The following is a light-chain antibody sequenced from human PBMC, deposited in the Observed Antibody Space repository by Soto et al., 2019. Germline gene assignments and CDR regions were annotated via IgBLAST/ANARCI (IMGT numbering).Light chain of an antibody. Sequence: EIVMTQSPATLSVSPGERATLSCRASQSVSSNLAWYQQKPRQAPRLLFYGASTRATGIPARFSGSGSGTEFTLTISSLQSEDFAVYYCQQCNNWPPWTFGQGTKVEIK. CDR3: QQCNNWPPWT. J-gene: IGKJ1*01. CDR2: GAS. V-gene: IGKV3-15*01. CDR1: QSVSSN.